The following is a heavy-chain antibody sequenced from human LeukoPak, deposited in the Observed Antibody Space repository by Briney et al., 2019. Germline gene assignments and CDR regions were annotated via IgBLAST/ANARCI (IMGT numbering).Heavy chain of an antibody. Sequence: GGSLRLSCAASGFSFSNDAMSWVRQAPGKGLEWVSGISASSVSTHYADSVKGRFTISRDNSKNTLYLQMNSLRAEDTAIYYCAKGIYGDYALDSWGQGTLVTVSS. V-gene: IGHV3-23*01. CDR1: GFSFSNDA. CDR2: ISASSVST. CDR3: AKGIYGDYALDS. D-gene: IGHD4-17*01. J-gene: IGHJ4*02.